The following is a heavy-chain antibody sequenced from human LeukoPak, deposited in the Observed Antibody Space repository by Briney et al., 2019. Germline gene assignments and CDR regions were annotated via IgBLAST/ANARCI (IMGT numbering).Heavy chain of an antibody. CDR1: AGSISSYY. V-gene: IGHV4-4*07. CDR2: VYTSGST. CDR3: ARGAFPRNSRPLWSGWYFDL. J-gene: IGHJ2*01. Sequence: SETLSLTCTLAAGSISSYYWRWIRHPAGKGLEWIGRVYTSGSTNYNRSLKSRVTMSLDTSKNQFSLKLSSVTAADTAVYYCARGAFPRNSRPLWSGWYFDLWGRGTLVTVSS. D-gene: IGHD3-3*01.